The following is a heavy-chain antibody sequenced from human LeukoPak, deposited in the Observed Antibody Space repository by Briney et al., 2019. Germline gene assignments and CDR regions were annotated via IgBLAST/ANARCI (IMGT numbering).Heavy chain of an antibody. J-gene: IGHJ4*02. Sequence: PGGSLRLSCAASGLTFSSYGMHWVRQAPGKGLEWVAVIWYDGSNKYYADSVKGRFTISRDNSKNTLYLQMNSLRAEDTAVYYCARDSRPYDSSGYWGEPFFDYWGQGTLVTVSS. CDR1: GLTFSSYG. V-gene: IGHV3-33*01. D-gene: IGHD3-22*01. CDR3: ARDSRPYDSSGYWGEPFFDY. CDR2: IWYDGSNK.